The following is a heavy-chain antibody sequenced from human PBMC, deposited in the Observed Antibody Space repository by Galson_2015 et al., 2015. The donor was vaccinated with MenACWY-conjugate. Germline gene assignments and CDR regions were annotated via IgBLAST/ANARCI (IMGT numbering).Heavy chain of an antibody. Sequence: SLRLSCAASGFTFSTYWMHWVRPALGKGLVWVSRINSAVRSTSYADSVKGRFTISSDNAKTTLYLQMNSLRAEDTAVYYCARLGGNYRTTSHFDYWGQGTLVTVSS. CDR3: ARLGGNYRTTSHFDY. V-gene: IGHV3-74*01. J-gene: IGHJ4*02. D-gene: IGHD1-26*01. CDR2: INSAVRST. CDR1: GFTFSTYW.